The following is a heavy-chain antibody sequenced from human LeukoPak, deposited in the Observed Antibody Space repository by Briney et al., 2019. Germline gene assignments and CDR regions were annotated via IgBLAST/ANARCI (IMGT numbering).Heavy chain of an antibody. D-gene: IGHD6-13*01. Sequence: GASVKVSCKASGYTFTDYFMNWVRQAPGQRLEWMGWINPKSGGTVYAQKFQGRVTMTRDTSSSTAYMELSSLRSEDTAVYYCARGSSSSWYRPHYYMDVWGKGTTVTISS. CDR1: GYTFTDYF. CDR3: ARGSSSSWYRPHYYMDV. CDR2: INPKSGGT. V-gene: IGHV1-2*02. J-gene: IGHJ6*03.